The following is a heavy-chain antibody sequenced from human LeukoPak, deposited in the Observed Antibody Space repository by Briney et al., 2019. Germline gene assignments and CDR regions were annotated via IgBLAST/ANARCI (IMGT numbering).Heavy chain of an antibody. CDR3: VRADYNGGNPGSFDI. CDR2: IYYSDNI. J-gene: IGHJ3*02. D-gene: IGHD2-8*01. V-gene: IGHV4-39*07. CDR1: GGSISSSSYY. Sequence: SETLSLTCTVSGGSISSSSYYWGWIRQPPGKGLEWIGSIYYSDNIYYNPSLKSRVTISVDTSKNQFSLTLNSVTAADTAVYYRVRADYNGGNPGSFDIWGRGTMVTVSS.